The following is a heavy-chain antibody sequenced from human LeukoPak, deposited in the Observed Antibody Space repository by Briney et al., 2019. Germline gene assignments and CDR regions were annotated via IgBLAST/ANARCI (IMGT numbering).Heavy chain of an antibody. CDR3: AGDYGEYYYGMDV. J-gene: IGHJ6*02. Sequence: GGSLRLSCAPSGFTFTSYSMHWVRQAPRKGLEWVAVIWYVGSNKRYADSVKGRFTISRDNSKNTLYLQMNSLRAEDTAVYYCAGDYGEYYYGMDVWCQGTTVTVSS. CDR2: IWYVGSNK. CDR1: GFTFTSYS. D-gene: IGHD4-17*01. V-gene: IGHV3-33*01.